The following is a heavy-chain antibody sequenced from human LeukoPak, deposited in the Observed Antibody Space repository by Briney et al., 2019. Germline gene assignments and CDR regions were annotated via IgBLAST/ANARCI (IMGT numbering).Heavy chain of an antibody. Sequence: SQTLSLTCAVYSGSFSGYYWSWFRQPPGKGLEWIGEINHSGSTNSNPSLKSRVTFSVDRSKNEASLKMSSVTAADTAVYYCTRGPRDGYIDYWGQGILVTVSS. CDR3: TRGPRDGYIDY. CDR1: SGSFSGYY. CDR2: INHSGST. D-gene: IGHD5-24*01. V-gene: IGHV4-34*01. J-gene: IGHJ4*02.